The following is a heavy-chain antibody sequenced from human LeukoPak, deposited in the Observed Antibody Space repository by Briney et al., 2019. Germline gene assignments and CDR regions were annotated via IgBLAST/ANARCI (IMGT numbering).Heavy chain of an antibody. J-gene: IGHJ4*02. D-gene: IGHD3-10*01. Sequence: GGSLRLSCAASGFTFSSYSMNWVRQAPGKGLEWVSSISSSSSYIYYADSVKGRFTISRDNAKNSLYLQMNSLRAEDTAVHYCARDRVVRGVIIRFDYWGQGTLVTVSS. CDR2: ISSSSSYI. CDR3: ARDRVVRGVIIRFDY. V-gene: IGHV3-21*01. CDR1: GFTFSSYS.